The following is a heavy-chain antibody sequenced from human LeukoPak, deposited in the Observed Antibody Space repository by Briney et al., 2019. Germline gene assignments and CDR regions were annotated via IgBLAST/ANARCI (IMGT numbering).Heavy chain of an antibody. CDR1: GGSFSGYY. D-gene: IGHD3-22*01. J-gene: IGHJ4*02. V-gene: IGHV4-34*01. CDR2: VNHSGST. CDR3: ARVPTYYYDSSGHHGPIDF. Sequence: PSETLSLTCAVYGGSFSGYYWRWIRQPPGKGLEWIGDVNHSGSTNYNPSLKSRVTISVDASKHQFFLKLSSETAADTAVYYCARVPTYYYDSSGHHGPIDFWGQGTLVTVSS.